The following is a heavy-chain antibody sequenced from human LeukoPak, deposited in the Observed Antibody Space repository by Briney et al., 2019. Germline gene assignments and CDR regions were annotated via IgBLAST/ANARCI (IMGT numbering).Heavy chain of an antibody. CDR1: GFSFNTSGVS. J-gene: IGHJ4*02. CDR3: AHSNLKRITIFGLVSGYFDY. D-gene: IGHD3-3*01. V-gene: IGHV2-5*01. CDR2: IYWTDDK. Sequence: SGPTLVKPTQTLTLTCTFSGFSFNTSGVSVGWIRQPPGKALEWLALIYWTDDKRYSPSLKSRLTITKDTSKNQVVLTMTNMDPVDTATYYCAHSNLKRITIFGLVSGYFDYWGQGTLVTVSS.